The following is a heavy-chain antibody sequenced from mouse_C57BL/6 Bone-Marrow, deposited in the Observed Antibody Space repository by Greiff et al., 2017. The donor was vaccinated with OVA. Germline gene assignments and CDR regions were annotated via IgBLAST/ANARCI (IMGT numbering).Heavy chain of an antibody. CDR3: ARRRYGNRYAMDY. CDR2: FNPGSGGT. CDR1: GYAFTNYL. J-gene: IGHJ4*01. Sequence: VQLQQSGAELVRPGTSVTVSCKVSGYAFTNYLFEWVKQRPGQGLEWFGVFNPGSGGTNYNEKFKGKATLTADKSSSTAYKQLSSLTSEDSAVYFGARRRYGNRYAMDYWGQGTSVTVSS. D-gene: IGHD2-1*01. V-gene: IGHV1-54*01.